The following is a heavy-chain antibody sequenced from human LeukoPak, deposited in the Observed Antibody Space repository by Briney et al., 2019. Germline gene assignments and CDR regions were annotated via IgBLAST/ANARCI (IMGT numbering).Heavy chain of an antibody. CDR3: ARDDGGRHTSSLDY. Sequence: GGSLRLSCAASGFTFSTYEMHWVRQAPGKGLEWVSYMSSTGDIIYYADSVKGRFTISRDNAKNSLYLQMDSLRAEDTAVYYCARDDGGRHTSSLDYWGQGTLVADSS. J-gene: IGHJ4*02. CDR2: MSSTGDII. D-gene: IGHD6-6*01. CDR1: GFTFSTYE. V-gene: IGHV3-48*03.